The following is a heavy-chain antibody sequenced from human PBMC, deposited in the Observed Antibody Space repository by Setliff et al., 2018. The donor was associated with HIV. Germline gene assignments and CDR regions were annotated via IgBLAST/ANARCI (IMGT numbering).Heavy chain of an antibody. CDR1: GYTFTGYY. CDR3: ARGVKGIATTGKYYFDY. CDR2: INPDSRGT. D-gene: IGHD6-13*01. J-gene: IGHJ4*02. Sequence: ASVKVSCKASGYTFTGYYIHWVRQAPGQGLEWVGRINPDSRGTNYAQTFQGRVTMTRDTSVSTAYMELSRLKSDDTAVFYCARGVKGIATTGKYYFDYWGQGTLVTVSS. V-gene: IGHV1-2*06.